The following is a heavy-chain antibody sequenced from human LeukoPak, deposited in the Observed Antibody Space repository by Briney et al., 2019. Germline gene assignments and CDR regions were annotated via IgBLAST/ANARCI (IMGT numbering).Heavy chain of an antibody. J-gene: IGHJ6*03. Sequence: SQPLSLTCAISGDSVSSNSAAWNWIRQSPSRGLEWLGRTYYRSQWYNDYAVSVKSRITINPDTSKNQFSLQLNSVTPEDSAVYYCARDMGAFDRYHYYYYMDVWGRGTTVTVSS. CDR3: ARDMGAFDRYHYYYYMDV. CDR1: GDSVSSNSAA. D-gene: IGHD3-16*01. V-gene: IGHV6-1*01. CDR2: TYYRSQWYN.